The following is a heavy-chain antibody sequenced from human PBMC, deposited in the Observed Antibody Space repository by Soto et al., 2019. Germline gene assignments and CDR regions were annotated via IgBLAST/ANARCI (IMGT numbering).Heavy chain of an antibody. J-gene: IGHJ3*02. V-gene: IGHV1-3*01. CDR2: IIVGSGNT. CDR3: ARLGFCGGESCYPLAI. CDR1: GYRFTSQT. Sequence: QVQLVQSGAEVKKPGASVRLSCKSSGYRFTSQTIHWVRQAPGQGREWKGWIIVGSGNTRYSQNFQGRLTITGNTSASTAYMNLSSRRSEETAVYYGARLGFCGGESCYPLAIWGQGTMVIVSS. D-gene: IGHD2-21*01.